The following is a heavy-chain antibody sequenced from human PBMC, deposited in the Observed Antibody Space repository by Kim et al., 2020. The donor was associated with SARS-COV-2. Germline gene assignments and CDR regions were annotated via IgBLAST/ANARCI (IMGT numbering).Heavy chain of an antibody. D-gene: IGHD3-22*01. CDR2: INPNSGGT. J-gene: IGHJ3*02. CDR1: GYTFTGDY. Sequence: ASVKVSCKASGYTFTGDYMHWVRQAPGQGLEWMGWINPNSGGTNYAQKFQGRVTMTGDTSISTAYMELSSMGSDDTAVYYFASQLRITMIVVVHYAFVIWGHGTMGTVSS. V-gene: IGHV1-2*02. CDR3: ASQLRITMIVVVHYAFVI.